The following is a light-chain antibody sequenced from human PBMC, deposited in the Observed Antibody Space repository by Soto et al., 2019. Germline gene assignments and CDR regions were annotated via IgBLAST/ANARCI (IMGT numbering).Light chain of an antibody. Sequence: EIVMTQSPATLSVSPGERATLSCRASQSVSSNLAWYQQNPGQAPRLLIYGASTSATGIPSRFSCTGSGTAFILTLSSVQSEHFAGHYCRKSKIWPLIPFGQRTRLAIK. J-gene: IGKJ5*01. CDR3: RKSKIWPLIP. CDR1: QSVSSN. V-gene: IGKV3-15*01. CDR2: GAS.